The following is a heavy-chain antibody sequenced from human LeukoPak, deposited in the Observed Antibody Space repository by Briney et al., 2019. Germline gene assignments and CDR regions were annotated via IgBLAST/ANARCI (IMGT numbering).Heavy chain of an antibody. Sequence: SVKVSCKASGGTFSNYVINWVRQAPGQGLEWMGGIIPIFATADYAQKFQGRVTITADESTSTAYMELSSLRSEDTAVYYCARDPWELRALDYWGQGTLVTVSS. CDR3: ARDPWELRALDY. J-gene: IGHJ4*02. CDR1: GGTFSNYV. V-gene: IGHV1-69*13. D-gene: IGHD1-26*01. CDR2: IIPIFATA.